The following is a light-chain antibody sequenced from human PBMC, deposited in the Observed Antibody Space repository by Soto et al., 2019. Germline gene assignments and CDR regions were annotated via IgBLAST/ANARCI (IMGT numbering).Light chain of an antibody. Sequence: QSVLTQPASVSGYRGQTITISYTGTSSHISIYKYVSWYQQHPGKAPKLIIYEVSNRPPGISNRFSGAKSGNTASLTISGLQVEDDADYYCCSYTSSTPYVFGAGTEVA. J-gene: IGLJ1*01. V-gene: IGLV2-14*01. CDR2: EVS. CDR3: CSYTSSTPYV. CDR1: SSHISIYKY.